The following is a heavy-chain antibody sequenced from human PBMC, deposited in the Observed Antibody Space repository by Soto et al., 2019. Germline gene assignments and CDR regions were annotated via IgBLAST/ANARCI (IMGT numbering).Heavy chain of an antibody. CDR1: EYTFTNYD. CDR2: INAGNGNT. J-gene: IGHJ6*02. D-gene: IGHD6-13*01. CDR3: ARDGSSSWFGGMDV. V-gene: IGHV1-3*01. Sequence: ASVKVSCKASEYTFTNYDMHWVRQAPGQRLECMGWINAGNGNTKYSQKFQGRVTITRDTSASTAYMELSRLRSDDTAVYYCARDGSSSWFGGMDVWGQGTTVTVSS.